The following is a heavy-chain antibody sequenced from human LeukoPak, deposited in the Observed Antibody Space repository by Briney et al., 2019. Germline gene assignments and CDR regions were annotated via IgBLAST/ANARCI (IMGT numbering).Heavy chain of an antibody. CDR1: GFTFISYA. Sequence: GRSLRLSCAASGFTFISYAMHWVRQAPGKGLEWVAVMSYDGSNKYYADSVKGRFTISRDNSKNTLYMQMNSLRAEDTAVYYCARDRVGATGALDYWAHGTLVTVSS. D-gene: IGHD1-26*01. CDR2: MSYDGSNK. V-gene: IGHV3-30-3*01. CDR3: ARDRVGATGALDY. J-gene: IGHJ4*01.